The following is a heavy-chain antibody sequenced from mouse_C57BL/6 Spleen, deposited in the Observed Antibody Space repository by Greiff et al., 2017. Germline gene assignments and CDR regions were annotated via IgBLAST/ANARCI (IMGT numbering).Heavy chain of an antibody. V-gene: IGHV1-26*01. Sequence: EVQLQQSGPELVKPGASVKISCKASGYTFTDYYMNWVKQSHGKSLEWIGDINPNNGGTSYNQKFKGKATLTVDKSSSTAYMELRSLTSEDSAVXYCASTYYSNAMDYWGQGTSVTVSS. D-gene: IGHD2-5*01. CDR2: INPNNGGT. J-gene: IGHJ4*01. CDR1: GYTFTDYY. CDR3: ASTYYSNAMDY.